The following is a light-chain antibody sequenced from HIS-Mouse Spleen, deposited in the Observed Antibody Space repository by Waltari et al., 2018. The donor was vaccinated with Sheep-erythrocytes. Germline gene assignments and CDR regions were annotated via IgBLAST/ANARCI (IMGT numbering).Light chain of an antibody. J-gene: IGKJ2*01. V-gene: IGKV3-11*01. CDR1: QSVSSY. Sequence: EIVLTQSPATLSLSPGERATLSCRASQSVSSYLAWYQQKPGQAPRLLIYDASNRATGIPAWCGGGWSGTDFTLTSSSLEPEVFAVYYCQQRSNWYTFGQGTKLEIK. CDR2: DAS. CDR3: QQRSNWYT.